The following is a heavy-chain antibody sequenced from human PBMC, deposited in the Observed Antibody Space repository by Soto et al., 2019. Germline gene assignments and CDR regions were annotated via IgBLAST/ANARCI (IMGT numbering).Heavy chain of an antibody. CDR1: GFTFSSFA. CDR2: VSVSGGST. D-gene: IGHD2-2*01. V-gene: IGHV3-23*01. Sequence: PGGSLRLSCAASGFTFSSFAMSWVRQAPGKGLEWVSTVSVSGGSTYYADSVKGRFTISRDNSNNTMYLQMDSLRADDTAVYYCAKPNLYCSSTSCYDYWGQGALVTVSS. CDR3: AKPNLYCSSTSCYDY. J-gene: IGHJ4*02.